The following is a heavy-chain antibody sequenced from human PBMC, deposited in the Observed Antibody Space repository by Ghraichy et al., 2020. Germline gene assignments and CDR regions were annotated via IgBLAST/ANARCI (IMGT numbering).Heavy chain of an antibody. CDR1: GGSISSYY. V-gene: IGHV4-4*07. J-gene: IGHJ4*02. D-gene: IGHD6-19*01. CDR2: IYTSGST. CDR3: ASSGWYGYYFDY. Sequence: SQTLSLTCTVSGGSISSYYWSWIRQPAGKGLEWIGRIYTSGSTNYNPSLKSRVTMSVDTSKNQFSLKLSSVTAADTAVYYCASSGWYGYYFDYWGQGTLVTVSS.